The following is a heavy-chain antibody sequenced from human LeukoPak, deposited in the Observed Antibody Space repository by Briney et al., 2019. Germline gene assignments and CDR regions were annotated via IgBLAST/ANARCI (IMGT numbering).Heavy chain of an antibody. V-gene: IGHV3-33*08. J-gene: IGHJ4*02. CDR3: ARGYSSAWEFDY. D-gene: IGHD6-19*01. CDR2: IWYDGSNE. Sequence: GGSLRLSCAASGFTFSSYGMHWVRQAPGKGLEWVAVIWYDGSNENHVDSVKGRFTISRDNSKNTLYLQMNSLRAEDTAVYYCARGYSSAWEFDYWGQGTLVTVSS. CDR1: GFTFSSYG.